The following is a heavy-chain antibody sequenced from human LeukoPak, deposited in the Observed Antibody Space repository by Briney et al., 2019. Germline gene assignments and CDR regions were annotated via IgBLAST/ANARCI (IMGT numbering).Heavy chain of an antibody. Sequence: PSETLSLTCTVSGGSISSGGYYWSWIRQHPGKGLEWIGYIYYSGSTYYNPSLKSRVTISVDTSKNQFSLRLSSVTAADTVVYYCARGPHYYDSSGYNGFDPWGQGTLVTVSS. CDR1: GGSISSGGYY. J-gene: IGHJ5*02. D-gene: IGHD3-22*01. CDR2: IYYSGST. CDR3: ARGPHYYDSSGYNGFDP. V-gene: IGHV4-31*03.